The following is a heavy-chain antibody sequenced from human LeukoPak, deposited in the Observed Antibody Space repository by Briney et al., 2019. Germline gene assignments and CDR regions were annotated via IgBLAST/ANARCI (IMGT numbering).Heavy chain of an antibody. CDR3: ARGRGRLHHYYYYCMDV. CDR1: GYTFTSYD. V-gene: IGHV1-8*03. CDR2: MNPNSGNT. D-gene: IGHD2-15*01. J-gene: IGHJ6*03. Sequence: AASVKVSCKASGYTFTSYDINWVRQATGQGLEWMGWMNPNSGNTGYAQKFQGRVTITRNTSISTAYMELSSLRSEDTAVYYCARGRGRLHHYYYYCMDVWGKGTTVTVSS.